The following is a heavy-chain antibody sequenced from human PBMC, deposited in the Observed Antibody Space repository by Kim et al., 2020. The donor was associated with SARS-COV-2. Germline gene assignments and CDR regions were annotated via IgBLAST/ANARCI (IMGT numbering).Heavy chain of an antibody. D-gene: IGHD6-13*01. V-gene: IGHV4-59*01. CDR3: ARGAWGSSWYSTRWVPSNSVYYFDS. CDR2: IYYSGST. J-gene: IGHJ4*02. CDR1: GGSISSYY. Sequence: SETLSLTCTVSGGSISSYYWSWIRQSPGKGLEWIGYIYYSGSTNYNPSLKSRVTISVDTSKNQFSLKLSSVTAADTAVYYCARGAWGSSWYSTRWVPSNSVYYFDSWGQGTLVTVSS.